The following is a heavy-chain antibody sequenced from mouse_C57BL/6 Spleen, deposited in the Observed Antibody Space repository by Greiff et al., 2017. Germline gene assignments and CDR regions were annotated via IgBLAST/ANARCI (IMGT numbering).Heavy chain of an antibody. J-gene: IGHJ4*01. CDR3: AIYGNYYAMDY. V-gene: IGHV1-55*01. D-gene: IGHD2-1*01. CDR2: IYPGSGST. Sequence: QVHLQQPGAELVKPGASVKMSCKASGYTFTSYWITWVKQRPGQGLEWIGDIYPGSGSTNYNEKFKSKATLTVDTSSSTAYMQLSSLTSEDSAVYYCAIYGNYYAMDYWGQGTSVTVSA. CDR1: GYTFTSYW.